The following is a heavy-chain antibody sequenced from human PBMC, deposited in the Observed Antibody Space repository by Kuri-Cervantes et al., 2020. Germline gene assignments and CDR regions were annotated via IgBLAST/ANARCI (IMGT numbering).Heavy chain of an antibody. J-gene: IGHJ6*02. CDR1: GYTFTGYY. CDR3: AREGSSGWYGRGFPKYYYGMDV. Sequence: ASVKVSCKASGYTFTGYYMHWVRQAPGQGLEWMGWINPNSGGTNYAQKFQGGVTMTRDTSISTAYMELSRLRSDDTAVYYCAREGSSGWYGRGFPKYYYGMDVWGQGTTVTVSS. V-gene: IGHV1-2*02. D-gene: IGHD6-19*01. CDR2: INPNSGGT.